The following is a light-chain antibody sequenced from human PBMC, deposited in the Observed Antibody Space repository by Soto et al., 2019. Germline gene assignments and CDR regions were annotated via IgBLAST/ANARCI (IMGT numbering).Light chain of an antibody. Sequence: EIVMTQSPATLSVSPGERATLSCRASQSVSSNLAWYQQKPGQALRLLIYDASTRATGIPARFSGSGSGTEFTLTISSLQSEDLAVYYCHQYNDWPPQYTFGQGTKVEIK. CDR1: QSVSSN. CDR2: DAS. V-gene: IGKV3-15*01. CDR3: HQYNDWPPQYT. J-gene: IGKJ2*01.